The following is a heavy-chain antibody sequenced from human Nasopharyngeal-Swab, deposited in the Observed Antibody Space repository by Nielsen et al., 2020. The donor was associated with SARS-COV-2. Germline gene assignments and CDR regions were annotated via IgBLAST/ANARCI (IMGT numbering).Heavy chain of an antibody. CDR1: GFSVGSNY. CDR3: ARDRNTVLAGHSYFGMDV. D-gene: IGHD4-11*01. Sequence: GASLKISCAPSGFSVGSNYVSWVRQAPGKGLEWVSILYSGGVTFYADSVEGRFSISRDNSKNTIYLQMNNLRAEDTAVYYCARDRNTVLAGHSYFGMDVWGQGTMVTVSS. J-gene: IGHJ6*02. V-gene: IGHV3-53*01. CDR2: LYSGGVT.